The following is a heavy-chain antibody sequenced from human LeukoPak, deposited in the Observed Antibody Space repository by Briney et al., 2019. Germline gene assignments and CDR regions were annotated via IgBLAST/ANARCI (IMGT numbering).Heavy chain of an antibody. CDR2: IYYSGST. CDR3: ARLYYDILTGYHDPEPFDP. CDR1: GGSISSSNW. D-gene: IGHD3-9*01. J-gene: IGHJ5*02. V-gene: IGHV4-4*02. Sequence: KPSETLSLTCAVPGGSISSSNWWSWVRQPPGKGLEWIGSIYYSGSTYYNPSLKSRVTISVDTSKNQFSLKLSSVTAADTAVYYCARLYYDILTGYHDPEPFDPWGQGTLVTVSS.